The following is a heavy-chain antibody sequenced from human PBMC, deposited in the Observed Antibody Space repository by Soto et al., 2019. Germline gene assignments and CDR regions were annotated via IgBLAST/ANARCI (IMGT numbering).Heavy chain of an antibody. V-gene: IGHV3-43*02. CDR1: GFTFDDYA. Sequence: GGSLRLSCAASGFTFDDYAMHWVRQAPGKGLEWVSLISGDGGSTYYADSVKGRFTISRDNSKNSLYLQMNSLRTEDTALYYCAKGDGYNYGDAFDIWGQGTMDNVSS. J-gene: IGHJ3*02. CDR2: ISGDGGST. D-gene: IGHD5-12*01. CDR3: AKGDGYNYGDAFDI.